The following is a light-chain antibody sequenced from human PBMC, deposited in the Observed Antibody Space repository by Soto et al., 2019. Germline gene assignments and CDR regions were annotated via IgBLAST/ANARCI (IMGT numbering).Light chain of an antibody. CDR2: EGT. J-gene: IGLJ1*01. V-gene: IGLV2-14*02. CDR3: SSYSISTAYL. Sequence: QSVLTQPASVSGSPGQSITISCTGTSTDVGSYNLVSWYQQYPGKAPKLMIYEGTKRPSGISNRFSGSKSGNTASLTISRLQAEDEADYFCSSYSISTAYLFGTGTKVTVL. CDR1: STDVGSYNL.